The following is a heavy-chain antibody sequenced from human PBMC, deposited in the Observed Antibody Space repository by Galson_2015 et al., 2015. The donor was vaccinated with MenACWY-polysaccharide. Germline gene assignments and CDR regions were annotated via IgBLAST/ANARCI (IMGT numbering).Heavy chain of an antibody. V-gene: IGHV3-15*01. J-gene: IGHJ4*02. CDR3: TTRSLRIYSSSDY. Sequence: SLRLSCAASGFTFSNAWMSWVRQAPGKGLEWVGRIKSKTDGGTTDYAAPVKGRFTISRDDSKNTLYLQMNSLKTEDTAVYYCTTRSLRIYSSSDYWGQGTLVTVSS. CDR1: GFTFSNAW. CDR2: IKSKTDGGTT. D-gene: IGHD6-6*01.